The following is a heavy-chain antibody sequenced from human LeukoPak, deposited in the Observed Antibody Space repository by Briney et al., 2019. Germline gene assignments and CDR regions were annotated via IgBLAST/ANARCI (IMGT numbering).Heavy chain of an antibody. CDR3: AKALRAYYFDY. V-gene: IGHV3-23*01. Sequence: GGSLRLSCADSGFTYISYAMSWVRQAPGKGLEWVSGISGSGGSTYYADSVKGRFTISRDNSKNTLYLQMNSLRAEDTAVYYCAKALRAYYFDYWGQGTLVTVSS. CDR1: GFTYISYA. J-gene: IGHJ4*02. CDR2: ISGSGGST.